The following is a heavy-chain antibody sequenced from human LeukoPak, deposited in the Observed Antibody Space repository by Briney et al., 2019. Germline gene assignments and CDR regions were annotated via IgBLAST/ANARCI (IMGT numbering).Heavy chain of an antibody. Sequence: ASVKVSCKASGYTFTGYYMHWVRQAPGQGLEWMGWINPNSGGTNYAQKFQGRVTMTRDTSISTAYMELSRLRSDDTAVYYCARDRGGSSTSCSKRSAEYFQHWGQGTLVTVSS. CDR3: ARDRGGSSTSCSKRSAEYFQH. CDR1: GYTFTGYY. CDR2: INPNSGGT. V-gene: IGHV1-2*02. D-gene: IGHD2-2*01. J-gene: IGHJ1*01.